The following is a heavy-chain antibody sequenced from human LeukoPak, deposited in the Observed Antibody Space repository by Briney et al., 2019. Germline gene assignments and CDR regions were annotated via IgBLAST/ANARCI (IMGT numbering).Heavy chain of an antibody. D-gene: IGHD3-10*01. CDR3: AKGRWALFDC. V-gene: IGHV6-1*01. Sequence: SQTLSLTCDLSGDSVSSNSAACNWIRQSPSRGLEWLGRTYYRSKWYNDYAISVKSRMTINADTSKNQFSLQLNSVTPEDTAVYYCAKGRWALFDCWGQGTLVIVSS. CDR1: GDSVSSNSAA. J-gene: IGHJ4*02. CDR2: TYYRSKWYN.